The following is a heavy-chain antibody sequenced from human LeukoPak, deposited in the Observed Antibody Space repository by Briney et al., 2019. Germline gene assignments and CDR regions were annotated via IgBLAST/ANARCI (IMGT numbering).Heavy chain of an antibody. J-gene: IGHJ5*02. CDR3: ARVEVWGWRRGFGP. V-gene: IGHV4-59*01. CDR2: ISYSGST. D-gene: IGHD4/OR15-4a*01. Sequence: PSETLSLTCIVSGGSISINYWSWIRQPPGKGLEWIGYISYSGSTNYNPSLQSRVTISINTSKNQFSLNLSSVTAADTAVYFCARVEVWGWRRGFGPGGQGPLVTVSS. CDR1: GGSISINY.